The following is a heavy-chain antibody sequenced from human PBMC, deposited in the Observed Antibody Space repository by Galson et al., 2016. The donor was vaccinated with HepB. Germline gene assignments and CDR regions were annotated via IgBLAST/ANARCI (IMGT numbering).Heavy chain of an antibody. CDR3: ARSLVVVAPPLHYHGIDV. J-gene: IGHJ6*02. CDR1: EFTFSSYS. CDR2: ISSTSNYI. V-gene: IGHV3-21*06. Sequence: SLRLSCAASEFTFSSYSMNWVRQAPGKGLEWISSISSTSNYIYYADSVKGRFTISRDNAKNSLYLQMNSLRVEDTAVYYCARSLVVVAPPLHYHGIDVWGQGTTVTVSS. D-gene: IGHD3-22*01.